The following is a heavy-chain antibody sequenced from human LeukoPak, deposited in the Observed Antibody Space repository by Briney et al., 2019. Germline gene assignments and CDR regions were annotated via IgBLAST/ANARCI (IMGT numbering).Heavy chain of an antibody. Sequence: PSETLSLTCTVSGGSISSHYWSWIRQPPGKGLEWIGYIYYSGSTNYNPSLKSRVTISVDTSKNQFSLKLSSVTAADTAVYYCGRAVPPYYYYMDVWGKGTTVTVSS. J-gene: IGHJ6*03. D-gene: IGHD6-19*01. V-gene: IGHV4-59*11. CDR1: GGSISSHY. CDR3: GRAVPPYYYYMDV. CDR2: IYYSGST.